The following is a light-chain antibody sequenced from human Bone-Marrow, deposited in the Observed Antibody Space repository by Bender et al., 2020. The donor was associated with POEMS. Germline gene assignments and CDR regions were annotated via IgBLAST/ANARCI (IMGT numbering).Light chain of an antibody. Sequence: QSALTQPASVSGSPGQSITISCTGTTSDVGNYNLVSWYQQYPGKGPKLIIYDVTNRPSGVSNRFSASKSANTASLTISGLQAEDEADYYCLSYTTISTRVFGGGTKVTVL. J-gene: IGLJ3*02. CDR1: TSDVGNYNL. CDR3: LSYTTISTRV. CDR2: DVT. V-gene: IGLV2-14*02.